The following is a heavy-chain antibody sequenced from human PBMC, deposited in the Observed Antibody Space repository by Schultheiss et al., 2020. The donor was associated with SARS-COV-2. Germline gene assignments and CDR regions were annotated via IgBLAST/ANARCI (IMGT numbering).Heavy chain of an antibody. Sequence: GESLKISCEASGFMFGTYWMDWVRQAPGKGLEWVAVISYDGSNKYYADSVKGRFTISRDNSKNTLYLQMNSLRAEDTAVYYCASAWGFLEWLTPPHYWGQGTLVTVSS. J-gene: IGHJ4*02. CDR3: ASAWGFLEWLTPPHY. D-gene: IGHD3-3*01. CDR2: ISYDGSNK. V-gene: IGHV3-30-3*01. CDR1: GFMFGTYW.